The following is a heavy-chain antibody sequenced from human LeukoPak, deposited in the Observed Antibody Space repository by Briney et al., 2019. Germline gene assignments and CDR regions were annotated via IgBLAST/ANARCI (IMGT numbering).Heavy chain of an antibody. D-gene: IGHD4-17*01. Sequence: GGSLRLSCAASGFTFNIYAMTWIRQAPGKGLEWVSSISANGGNTYYADSVEGRFTISRDNSKDTLYLQMDSLRAEDTAVYYCAKDPYGDYAYHFDYWSQGTLVTVSS. J-gene: IGHJ4*02. CDR2: ISANGGNT. CDR3: AKDPYGDYAYHFDY. V-gene: IGHV3-23*01. CDR1: GFTFNIYA.